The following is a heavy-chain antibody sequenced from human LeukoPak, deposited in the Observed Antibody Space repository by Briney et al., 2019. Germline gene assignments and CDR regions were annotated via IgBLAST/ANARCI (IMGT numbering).Heavy chain of an antibody. J-gene: IGHJ5*02. Sequence: PGRSLRLSSTASGFTSGDYAMSWVRPAHGEGLEWVGFIRSKAHGGTTEYAASVKGRFTISRGASKSIAYLQMNSLKTEDTAVYYCTRGDCSGGSCYFRFWFDPWGQGTLVTVSS. V-gene: IGHV3-49*04. D-gene: IGHD2-15*01. CDR2: IRSKAHGGTT. CDR3: TRGDCSGGSCYFRFWFDP. CDR1: GFTSGDYA.